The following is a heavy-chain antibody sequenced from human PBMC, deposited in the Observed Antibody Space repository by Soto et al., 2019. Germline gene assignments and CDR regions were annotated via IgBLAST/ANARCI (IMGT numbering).Heavy chain of an antibody. D-gene: IGHD2-21*02. CDR1: GFTFSKYG. CDR3: ARDVTGFFDS. V-gene: IGHV3-33*01. Sequence: QVPLVESGGGVVQPGGSLTLSCAASGFTFSKYGMHWVRQAPGKGLEWAAVIWYDGSNKFYADSVKGRFTISRDNSKKTLYLQMNSLRVDDTAVYYCARDVTGFFDSWGQGTLVTVSS. J-gene: IGHJ4*02. CDR2: IWYDGSNK.